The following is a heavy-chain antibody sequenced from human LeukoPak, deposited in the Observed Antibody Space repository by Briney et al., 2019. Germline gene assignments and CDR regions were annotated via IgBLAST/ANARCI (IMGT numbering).Heavy chain of an antibody. CDR3: ARLSQTPDYYTLGGYYYLGY. D-gene: IGHD3-10*01. CDR2: MNPNTGRT. CDR1: RYTFTSYD. Sequence: ASVKVSCKASRYTFTSYDINWVREAAGHGLEWMGWMNPNTGRTVYAQKFQGRITMTRDTSINTAYMELTNLRSEDTAIYYCARLSQTPDYYTLGGYYYLGYWGQGTPVTVSS. J-gene: IGHJ4*02. V-gene: IGHV1-8*01.